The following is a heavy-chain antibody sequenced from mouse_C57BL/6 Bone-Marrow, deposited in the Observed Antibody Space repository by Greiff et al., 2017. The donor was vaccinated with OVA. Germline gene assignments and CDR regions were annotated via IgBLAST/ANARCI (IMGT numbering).Heavy chain of an antibody. CDR2: ILPGSGST. Sequence: VQLQQSGAELMKPGASVKLSCKASGYTFTGYWIDWVKQRPGHGLEWIGEILPGSGSTNYNEKFKGKATLTADTSSNTAYMQLSSLTAEDSAIYYGTREGGGYPECDWGQATTLT. CDR1: GYTFTGYW. D-gene: IGHD1-1*02. V-gene: IGHV1-9*01. CDR3: TREGGGYPECD. J-gene: IGHJ2*01.